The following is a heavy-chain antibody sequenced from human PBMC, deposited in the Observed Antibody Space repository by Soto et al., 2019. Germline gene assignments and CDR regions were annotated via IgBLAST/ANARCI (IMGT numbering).Heavy chain of an antibody. Sequence: PGGSLRLSCAASRFTFDDYAMHWVRQAPGKGLEWVSGINWNSGSIGYADSVKGRFTISRGNAKNSLYLQMNSLRAEDTALYYCAKDIGGSSWYYFESWGQGTLVTVSS. CDR1: RFTFDDYA. CDR2: INWNSGSI. J-gene: IGHJ4*02. CDR3: AKDIGGSSWYYFES. D-gene: IGHD6-13*01. V-gene: IGHV3-9*01.